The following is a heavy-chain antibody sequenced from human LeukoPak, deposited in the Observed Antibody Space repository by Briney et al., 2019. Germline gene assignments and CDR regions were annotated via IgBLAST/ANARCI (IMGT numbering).Heavy chain of an antibody. D-gene: IGHD6-13*01. V-gene: IGHV5-51*01. Sequence: GESLKISCQASGYSFMTYWIGWVRQMPGKGLEWMAIIYPGDSDTKYSPSFQDQVTISADKSINTAYLQWSSLKASDTAMYYCARQIAAAGHMDVWGKGTTVTVSS. CDR1: GYSFMTYW. J-gene: IGHJ6*03. CDR2: IYPGDSDT. CDR3: ARQIAAAGHMDV.